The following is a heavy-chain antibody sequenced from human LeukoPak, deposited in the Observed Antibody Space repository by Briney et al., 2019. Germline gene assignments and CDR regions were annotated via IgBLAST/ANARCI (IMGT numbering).Heavy chain of an antibody. J-gene: IGHJ4*02. CDR2: INPSGGST. CDR1: GYTFTSYY. V-gene: IGHV1-46*01. CDR3: ARESHDYGDYDDDPRIVDY. Sequence: ASVKVSCKASGYTFTSYYMHWVRQAPGQGLEWMGIINPSGGSTSYAQKFQGRVTMTRDTSTSTVYMELSSLRSEDTAVYYCARESHDYGDYDDDPRIVDYWGQGTLVTVSS. D-gene: IGHD4-17*01.